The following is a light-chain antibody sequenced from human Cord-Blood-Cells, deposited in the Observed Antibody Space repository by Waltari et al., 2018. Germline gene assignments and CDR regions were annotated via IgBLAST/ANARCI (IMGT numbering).Light chain of an antibody. CDR1: QSVSSY. V-gene: IGKV3-11*01. CDR2: DAS. CDR3: QQRSNWWT. J-gene: IGKJ1*01. Sequence: EIVLTQSPATLSLSTGERATLSCRASQSVSSYLAWYQQKPGQAPRLLIYDASNRATGIPARFSGSGSGTDSTLTISSLEPEDFAVYYCQQRSNWWTFGQGTKVEIK.